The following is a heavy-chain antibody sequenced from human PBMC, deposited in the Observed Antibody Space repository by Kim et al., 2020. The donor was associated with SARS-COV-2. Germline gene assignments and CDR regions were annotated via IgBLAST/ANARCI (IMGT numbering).Heavy chain of an antibody. CDR3: ARHLSRIAAAGTLSWFDP. D-gene: IGHD6-13*01. Sequence: SETLSLTCTVSGGSISSSSYYWGWIRQPPGKGLEWIGSIYYSGSTYYNPSLKSRVTISVDTSKNQFSLKLSSVTAADTAVYYCARHLSRIAAAGTLSWFDPWGQGTLVTVSS. CDR2: IYYSGST. CDR1: GGSISSSSYY. V-gene: IGHV4-39*01. J-gene: IGHJ5*02.